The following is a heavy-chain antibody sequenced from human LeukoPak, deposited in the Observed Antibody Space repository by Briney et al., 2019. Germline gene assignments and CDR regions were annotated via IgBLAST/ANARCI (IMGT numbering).Heavy chain of an antibody. CDR1: GGSISSSSYY. Sequence: SETLSLTCTVSGGSISSSSYYWGWIRQPPGKGLEWIGSIYYSGSTYYNPSLKSRVTISVDTSKNQFSLKLSSVTAADTAVYYCARDRKDDYGDYPFDYWGQGTLVTVSS. CDR2: IYYSGST. V-gene: IGHV4-39*07. D-gene: IGHD4-17*01. CDR3: ARDRKDDYGDYPFDY. J-gene: IGHJ4*02.